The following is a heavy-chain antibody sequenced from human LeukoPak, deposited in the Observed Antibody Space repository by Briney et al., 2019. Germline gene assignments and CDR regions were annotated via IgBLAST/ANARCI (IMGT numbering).Heavy chain of an antibody. CDR3: ARGAWNALPYYFDY. V-gene: IGHV1-69*05. D-gene: IGHD1-1*01. Sequence: SVKVSCKASGGTFSSYAISWVRQAPGQGLEWMGGIIPIFGTANYAQRFQGRVTITTDESTSTAYMELSSLRSEDTAVYYCARGAWNALPYYFDYWGQGTLVTVSS. CDR1: GGTFSSYA. J-gene: IGHJ4*02. CDR2: IIPIFGTA.